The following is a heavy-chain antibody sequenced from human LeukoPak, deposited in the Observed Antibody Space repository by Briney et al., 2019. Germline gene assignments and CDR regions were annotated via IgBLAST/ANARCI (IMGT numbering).Heavy chain of an antibody. V-gene: IGHV3-21*01. J-gene: IGHJ4*02. D-gene: IGHD1-26*01. Sequence: GGSLRLSCAASGFTFSNAWMSWVRQAPGKGLEWVSSISSGTSYIYYADSVKGRFTISRDNAKNSLYLQMNSLRAEDTAVYYCAIGGILIDCWGQGTLVTVSS. CDR3: AIGGILIDC. CDR1: GFTFSNAW. CDR2: ISSGTSYI.